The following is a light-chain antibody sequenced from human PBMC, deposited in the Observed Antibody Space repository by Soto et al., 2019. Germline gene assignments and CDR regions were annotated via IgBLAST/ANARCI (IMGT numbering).Light chain of an antibody. CDR1: QISRTS. J-gene: IGKJ2*01. V-gene: IGKV1-39*01. CDR3: QQSYSTPPT. CDR2: GGF. Sequence: DLQMTQSPSSLSASVGDRVTITCRASQISRTSLNWYQQKPGKAPKRLIYGGFSLQSGAPSRFSGSGSGPDFTLTISSLQHYDFAVYYCQQSYSTPPTFGQGTKVEIK.